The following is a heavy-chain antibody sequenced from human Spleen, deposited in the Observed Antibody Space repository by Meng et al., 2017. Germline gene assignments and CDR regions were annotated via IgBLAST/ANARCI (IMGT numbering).Heavy chain of an antibody. J-gene: IGHJ5*02. D-gene: IGHD3-3*01. CDR3: VYFWSGYFT. CDR1: GDSIINHNW. V-gene: IGHV4-4*02. CDR2: SDHFGNT. Sequence: QVQLRESGPALVKPSETLSLTCAVSGDSIINHNWWAWVRQPPGKGLEWIGGSDHFGNTIYNPSLKGRLTILVDTSKNQISLRLTSVIAADTAVYYCVYFWSGYFTSGQGTLVTVSS.